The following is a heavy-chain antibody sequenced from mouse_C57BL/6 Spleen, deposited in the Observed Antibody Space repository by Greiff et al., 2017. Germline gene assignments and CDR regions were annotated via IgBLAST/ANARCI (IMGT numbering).Heavy chain of an antibody. CDR3: ARGDYYGHYFDY. CDR1: GYAFTSYW. Sequence: QVQLQQSGAELVKPGASVKISCKASGYAFTSYWMNWVKQRPGKGLEWIGLIYPGDGDTNYNGKFKGKATLTADKSSSTAYMQLSSLTSEDSAVYFCARGDYYGHYFDYWGQGTTLTVSS. V-gene: IGHV1-80*01. CDR2: IYPGDGDT. D-gene: IGHD1-1*01. J-gene: IGHJ2*01.